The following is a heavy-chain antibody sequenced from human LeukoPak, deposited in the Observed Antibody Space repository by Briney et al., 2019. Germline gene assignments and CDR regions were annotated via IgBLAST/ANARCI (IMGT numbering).Heavy chain of an antibody. J-gene: IGHJ4*02. CDR1: GLTFSSYA. CDR2: ISGSGGST. D-gene: IGHD5-18*01. CDR3: AREIIQLPGYDY. Sequence: GGSLRLSCAASGLTFSSYAMSWVRQAPGKGLEWVSAISGSGGSTYYADSVKGRFTISRDNSKNTLYLQTNSLRAEDTAVYYCAREIIQLPGYDYWGQGTLVTVSS. V-gene: IGHV3-23*01.